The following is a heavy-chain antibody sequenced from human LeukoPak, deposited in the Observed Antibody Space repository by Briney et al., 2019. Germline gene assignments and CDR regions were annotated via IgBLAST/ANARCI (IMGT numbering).Heavy chain of an antibody. CDR1: GGSINGYY. CDR2: IYYRGST. CDR3: ARADYDTSAYYYTFDY. D-gene: IGHD3-22*01. Sequence: SETLSLTCTVSGGSINGYYWSWIRQPPEKGLEWIGYIYYRGSTNYNPSLKSRVTISVDTSKNQLSLKLSSVTAADTAVYYCARADYDTSAYYYTFDYWGQGTLVTVSS. V-gene: IGHV4-59*01. J-gene: IGHJ4*02.